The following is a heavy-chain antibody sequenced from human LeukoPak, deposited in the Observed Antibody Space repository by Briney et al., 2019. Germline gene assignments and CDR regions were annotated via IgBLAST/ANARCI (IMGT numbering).Heavy chain of an antibody. D-gene: IGHD6-13*01. CDR2: ISAYNGNT. Sequence: ASVKVSCYASGYSFTSYGISWVRQAPGQGLEWMGWISAYNGNTNYAQKLQGRVTMTTDTSTSTAYMELRSLRSDDTAVYYCARYHSSSWYSVGFDPWGQGTLVTVSS. V-gene: IGHV1-18*01. CDR3: ARYHSSSWYSVGFDP. CDR1: GYSFTSYG. J-gene: IGHJ5*02.